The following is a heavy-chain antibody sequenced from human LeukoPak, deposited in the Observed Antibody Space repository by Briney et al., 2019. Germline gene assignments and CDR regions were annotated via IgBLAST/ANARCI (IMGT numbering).Heavy chain of an antibody. D-gene: IGHD2-2*01. J-gene: IGHJ4*02. CDR3: ARDPLSYCSRTSCNFYYFDQ. CDR2: MSGNGNYI. Sequence: GGSLRLSCAVSGFTLSTYTMNWVRQAPGKGLEWVSSMSGNGNYIFYADSVKGRFTMSRDNAKNSLYLKMNSLRAEDTAIYYCARDPLSYCSRTSCNFYYFDQWGQGTLVTVSS. CDR1: GFTLSTYT. V-gene: IGHV3-21*01.